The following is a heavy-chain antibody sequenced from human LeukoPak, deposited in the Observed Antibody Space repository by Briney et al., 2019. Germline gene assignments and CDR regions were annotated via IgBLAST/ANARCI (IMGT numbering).Heavy chain of an antibody. J-gene: IGHJ6*03. V-gene: IGHV4-30-2*05. CDR2: IYYSGST. D-gene: IGHD3-3*01. CDR1: GYAIISGGFS. CDR3: ARAPTHYDFWSGAENSYYYMDV. Sequence: QPSETLSLTCTVSGYAIISGGFSWNWIRQPPGKGLEWIGYIYYSGSTYYNPSLKSRVTISVDTSKNQFSLKLSSVTAADTAVYYCARAPTHYDFWSGAENSYYYMDVWGKGTTVTVSS.